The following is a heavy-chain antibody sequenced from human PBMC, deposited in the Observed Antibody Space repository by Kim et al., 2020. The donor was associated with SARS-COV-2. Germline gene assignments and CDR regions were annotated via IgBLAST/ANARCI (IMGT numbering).Heavy chain of an antibody. Sequence: SETLSLTCAVYGGSFSGYYWSWIRQPPGKGLEWIGEINHSGSTNYNPSLKSRVTISVDTSKNQFSLKLSSVTAADTAVYYCARASGSYYDLDYWGQGTLV. V-gene: IGHV4-34*01. CDR3: ARASGSYYDLDY. J-gene: IGHJ4*02. D-gene: IGHD1-26*01. CDR2: INHSGST. CDR1: GGSFSGYY.